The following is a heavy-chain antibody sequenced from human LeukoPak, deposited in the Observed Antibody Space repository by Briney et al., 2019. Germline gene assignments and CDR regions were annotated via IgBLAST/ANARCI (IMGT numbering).Heavy chain of an antibody. Sequence: GGSLRLSCAASGFTFSSYAMSWVRQAPGKGLEWVSAISGNGGSTYYADSVKGRFTISRDNSKNTLYLQMNSLRAEDTAVYYCAKRVDDYGDYFDYWGQGTLVTVSS. CDR1: GFTFSSYA. V-gene: IGHV3-23*01. CDR3: AKRVDDYGDYFDY. D-gene: IGHD4-17*01. CDR2: ISGNGGST. J-gene: IGHJ4*02.